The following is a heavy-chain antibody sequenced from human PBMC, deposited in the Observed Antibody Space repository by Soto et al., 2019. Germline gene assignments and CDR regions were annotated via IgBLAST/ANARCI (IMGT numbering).Heavy chain of an antibody. CDR1: GYTFNTYD. J-gene: IGHJ6*02. CDR2: MNPESGST. Sequence: ASVKVSCKASGYTFNTYDINWVRQATGQGLEWMGWMNPESGSTGFAQSFQGRITLTRNTSLNTVYMEVSSLTNEDTAVYFCARSGGSGYHSAHYYGMDVWGPGTTVTVSS. V-gene: IGHV1-8*01. D-gene: IGHD3-22*01. CDR3: ARSGGSGYHSAHYYGMDV.